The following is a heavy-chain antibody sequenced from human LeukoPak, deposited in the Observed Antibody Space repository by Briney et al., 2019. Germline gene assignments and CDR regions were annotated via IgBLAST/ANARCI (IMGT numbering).Heavy chain of an antibody. J-gene: IGHJ4*02. D-gene: IGHD5-18*01. CDR3: AREDTTMVQGFFDF. V-gene: IGHV4-61*02. CDR2: FYSTGST. Sequence: SETLSLTCTVSGGSISSGSYFWCWIRQPAGKGLEWIGRFYSTGSTNYNPSLKSRVTISVATSKNQFSLELSSVTAADTAVYYCAREDTTMVQGFFDFWGQGTLVTVSS. CDR1: GGSISSGSYF.